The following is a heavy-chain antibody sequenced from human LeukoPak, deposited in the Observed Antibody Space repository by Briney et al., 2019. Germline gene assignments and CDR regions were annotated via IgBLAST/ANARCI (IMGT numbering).Heavy chain of an antibody. J-gene: IGHJ6*02. CDR2: IYYSGST. V-gene: IGHV4-59*01. Sequence: SETLSLTCTVSGGSISSYYWSWIRQPRGKGLEWIGYIYYSGSTNYNPSLKSRVTTSVDTSKNQFSLKLSSVTGADTAVYYCARSYYYGMDVWGQGTTVTVSS. CDR1: GGSISSYY. CDR3: ARSYYYGMDV.